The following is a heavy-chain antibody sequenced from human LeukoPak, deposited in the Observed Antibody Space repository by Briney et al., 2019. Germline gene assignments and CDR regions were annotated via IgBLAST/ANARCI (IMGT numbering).Heavy chain of an antibody. CDR3: ARGRRGYSYGFIVY. Sequence: SETLSLTCAVYGGSFSGYYWSWIRQPPGKGLEWIGEINHCGSTNYNPSLKSRVTISVDTSKNQFSLKLSSVTAADTAVYYCARGRRGYSYGFIVYWGQGTLVTVSS. J-gene: IGHJ4*02. CDR1: GGSFSGYY. D-gene: IGHD5-18*01. V-gene: IGHV4-34*01. CDR2: INHCGST.